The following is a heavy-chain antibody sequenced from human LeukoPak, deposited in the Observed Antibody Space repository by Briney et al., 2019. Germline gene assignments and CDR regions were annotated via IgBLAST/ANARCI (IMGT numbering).Heavy chain of an antibody. Sequence: SQTLSLTCAISGDSVSSKSAAWNWIRQSPSRGLEWLGRTYYRSKWYNDYAESVKSRMTINSDTSRNQFSLQLNSVTPEDTAVYYCARGIAVAGMGCFDHWGQGTLATVSS. CDR3: ARGIAVAGMGCFDH. J-gene: IGHJ4*02. CDR1: GDSVSSKSAA. V-gene: IGHV6-1*01. D-gene: IGHD6-19*01. CDR2: TYYRSKWYN.